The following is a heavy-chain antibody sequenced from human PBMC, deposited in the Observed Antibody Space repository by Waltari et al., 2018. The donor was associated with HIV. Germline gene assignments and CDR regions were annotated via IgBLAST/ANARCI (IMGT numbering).Heavy chain of an antibody. Sequence: QVQLVESGGGVVQPGRSLRLSCAASGFTFSRYGMHWVRQAPGKGLEWVAVISYDGSNKYYADSVKGRFTISRDNSKNTLYLQMNSLRAEDTAVYYCAKMKVGANDFDYWGQGTLVTVSS. J-gene: IGHJ4*02. V-gene: IGHV3-30*18. CDR1: GFTFSRYG. CDR2: ISYDGSNK. CDR3: AKMKVGANDFDY. D-gene: IGHD1-26*01.